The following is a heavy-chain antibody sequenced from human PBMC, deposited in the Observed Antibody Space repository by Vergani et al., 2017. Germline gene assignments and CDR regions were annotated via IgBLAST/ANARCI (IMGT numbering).Heavy chain of an antibody. D-gene: IGHD5-12*01. CDR2: ISWNSGAV. J-gene: IGHJ3*01. CDR3: TKGSVYYHDSAGHGYDPYTGFDL. Sequence: QLVESGGGLVQPGGSLRLSCEASGITFWKFGMHWVRQGPGKGLEWVSGISWNSGAVDYADSVRGRFTISRDNAKNSLFLEMNSLRFEDTAVYFCTKGSVYYHDSAGHGYDPYTGFDLWGQGTLVTVSS. CDR1: GITFWKFG. V-gene: IGHV3-9*01.